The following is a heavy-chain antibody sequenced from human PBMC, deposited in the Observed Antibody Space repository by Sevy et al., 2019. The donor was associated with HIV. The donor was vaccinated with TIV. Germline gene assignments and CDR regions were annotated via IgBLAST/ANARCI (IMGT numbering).Heavy chain of an antibody. V-gene: IGHV3-7*01. CDR3: ARRYFDL. CDR1: GFTFDAFW. Sequence: GGSLRLSCAASGFTFDAFWMQWVRQAPGKGREWVANIRPDGNEIYYAESVRGRFTISRDNSKESLYLQMSNLRVEDTATYFCARRYFDLWGQGALVTVSS. J-gene: IGHJ4*02. CDR2: IRPDGNEI.